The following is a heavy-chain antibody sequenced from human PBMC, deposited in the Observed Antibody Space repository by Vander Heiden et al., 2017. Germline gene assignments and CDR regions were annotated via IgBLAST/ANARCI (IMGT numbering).Heavy chain of an antibody. J-gene: IGHJ4*02. CDR3: ARVVDYFSYYFDH. CDR2: ISHSGNNK. Sequence: QVQLVESRGGVVQPGMSLTLSCAASGFTFPSYPMHWVRQAPGKGLEWVALISHSGNNKYYADSVKGRFTISRDNSKNTLYLQMNSRRADDTATYYCARVVDYFSYYFDHWGQGTLVTVSS. D-gene: IGHD2-21*01. V-gene: IGHV3-30-3*01. CDR1: GFTFPSYP.